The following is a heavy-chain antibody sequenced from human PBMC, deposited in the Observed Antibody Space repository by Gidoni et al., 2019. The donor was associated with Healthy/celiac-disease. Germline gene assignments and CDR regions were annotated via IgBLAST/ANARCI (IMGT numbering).Heavy chain of an antibody. J-gene: IGHJ4*02. CDR2: IRSKAYGGTT. D-gene: IGHD3-22*01. V-gene: IGHV3-49*03. Sequence: EVQLVESGGGLVQPGRSLRLSCTASGFTFGDYAISWFRQAPGKGLEWVGFIRSKAYGGTTEYAASVKGRFTISRDDSKSIAYLQMNSLKTEDTAVYYCTRGHLERTMIVLNDYFDYWGQGTLVTVSS. CDR3: TRGHLERTMIVLNDYFDY. CDR1: GFTFGDYA.